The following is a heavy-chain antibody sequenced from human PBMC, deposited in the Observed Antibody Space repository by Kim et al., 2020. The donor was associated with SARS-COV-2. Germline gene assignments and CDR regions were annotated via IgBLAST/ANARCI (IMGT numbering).Heavy chain of an antibody. D-gene: IGHD1-26*01. CDR3: ARGATGRYSYFDY. CDR2: ISYDGSNK. CDR1: GFTFSSYG. V-gene: IGHV3-33*05. J-gene: IGHJ4*02. Sequence: GGSLRLSCAASGFTFSSYGMHWVRQAPGKGLEWVAVISYDGSNKYYADSVKGRFTISRDNSKNTLYLQMNSLRAEDTAVYYCARGATGRYSYFDYGGQGTLVTVSS.